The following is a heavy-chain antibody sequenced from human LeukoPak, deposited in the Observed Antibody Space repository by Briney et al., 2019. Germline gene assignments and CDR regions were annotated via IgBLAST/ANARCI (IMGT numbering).Heavy chain of an antibody. D-gene: IGHD3-22*01. CDR2: IYYSGST. CDR1: GGSISSYY. J-gene: IGHJ5*02. Sequence: SETLSLTCTVSGGSISSYYWSWIRQPPGKGLEWIGYIYYSGSTNYNPSLKSRVTISVDTSKNQFSLKLSSVTAADTAVYYCARHGYYYDSRGYYWFDPWGQGTLVTVSS. CDR3: ARHGYYYDSRGYYWFDP. V-gene: IGHV4-59*08.